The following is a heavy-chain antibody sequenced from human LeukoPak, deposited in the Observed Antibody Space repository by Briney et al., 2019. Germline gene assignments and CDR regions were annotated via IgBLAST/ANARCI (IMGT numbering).Heavy chain of an antibody. Sequence: GASVKVSCKASGYTFTSYGISWVRQAPGQGLEWMGWISAYNGNTNYAQKLQGRVTMTTDTSTSTAYMELRSLRSEDTAVYYCARGTLRYFDWLSPTGPNWFDPWGQGTLVTVSS. CDR1: GYTFTSYG. CDR2: ISAYNGNT. CDR3: ARGTLRYFDWLSPTGPNWFDP. J-gene: IGHJ5*02. V-gene: IGHV1-18*01. D-gene: IGHD3-9*01.